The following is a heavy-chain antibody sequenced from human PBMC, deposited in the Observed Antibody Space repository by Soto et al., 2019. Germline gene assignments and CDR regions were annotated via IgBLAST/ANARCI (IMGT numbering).Heavy chain of an antibody. J-gene: IGHJ4*02. D-gene: IGHD3-10*01. Sequence: GGSLRLSCAASGFTFSSYAMSWVRQAPGKGLEWVSAISGSGGSTYYADSVKGWFTISRDNSKNTLYLQMNSLRVEDTAVYYCAKSQGFGELSVDYWGQGTLVTVSS. CDR2: ISGSGGST. V-gene: IGHV3-23*01. CDR1: GFTFSSYA. CDR3: AKSQGFGELSVDY.